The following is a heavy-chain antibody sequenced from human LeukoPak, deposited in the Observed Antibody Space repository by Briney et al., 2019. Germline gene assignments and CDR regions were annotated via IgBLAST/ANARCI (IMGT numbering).Heavy chain of an antibody. CDR3: VRDYSNFVQGD. CDR2: IYSGGET. V-gene: IGHV4-39*02. J-gene: IGHJ4*02. Sequence: SETLSLTCTVSGGSISSSSYYWGWIRQSPGRGLEWIGSIYSGGETHYNPSLNSRVTIFLDTSKNRFSLNLISVTATDTAVYYCVRDYSNFVQGDWGQGTLVTVSS. D-gene: IGHD4-11*01. CDR1: GGSISSSSYY.